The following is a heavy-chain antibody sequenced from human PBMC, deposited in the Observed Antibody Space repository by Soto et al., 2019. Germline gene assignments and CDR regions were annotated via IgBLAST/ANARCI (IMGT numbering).Heavy chain of an antibody. Sequence: GGSLRLSCAASGFTFSSHAMSWVRQAPGKGLEWVSTISGTGDETFYGQSVKGRFTISRDNSKNTVYVQMSSLRAEDTAVYYCAKVFVGVAAPPFFDYWGQGALVTVSS. D-gene: IGHD2-15*01. J-gene: IGHJ4*02. CDR3: AKVFVGVAAPPFFDY. V-gene: IGHV3-23*01. CDR1: GFTFSSHA. CDR2: ISGTGDET.